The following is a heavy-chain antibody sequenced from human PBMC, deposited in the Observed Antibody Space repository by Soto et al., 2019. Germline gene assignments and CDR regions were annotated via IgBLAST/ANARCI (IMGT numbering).Heavy chain of an antibody. J-gene: IGHJ4*02. D-gene: IGHD3-16*01. V-gene: IGHV1-18*01. CDR3: AGDWFGVDY. Sequence: QVQLVQSGAEVKKPGASVKVSCKASGYTFTSYGISWVRQAPGQGLEWMGWINPYNGNTNYAQKLQGRVTMTTDTATSTATMELRSLRSDDTAVYYCAGDWFGVDYWGQGTLVTVSS. CDR1: GYTFTSYG. CDR2: INPYNGNT.